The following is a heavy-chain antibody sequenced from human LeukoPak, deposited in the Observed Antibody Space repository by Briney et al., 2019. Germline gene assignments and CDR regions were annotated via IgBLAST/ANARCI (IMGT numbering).Heavy chain of an antibody. CDR2: ISAYNGNT. Sequence: ASVKVSCKASGYTFTSYGISWVRQAPGQGLEWMGWISAYNGNTNYAQKLQGRVTMTTDTSTSTAYMELRSLRSDDTAVYYCARLGDPFWSGYYGNWFDPWGQGTLVTVSS. D-gene: IGHD3-3*01. CDR1: GYTFTSYG. V-gene: IGHV1-18*01. CDR3: ARLGDPFWSGYYGNWFDP. J-gene: IGHJ5*02.